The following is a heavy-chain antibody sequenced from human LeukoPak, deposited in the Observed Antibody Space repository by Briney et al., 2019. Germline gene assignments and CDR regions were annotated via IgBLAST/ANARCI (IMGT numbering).Heavy chain of an antibody. Sequence: PSQTLSLTCTVSDGSISSGSYYWSWIRQPAGKGLEWIGRIYTSGSTNYNPSLKSRVTISVDTSKNQFSLKLSSVTAADTAVYYCARERHMVRGDISRFDPWGQGTLVTVSS. J-gene: IGHJ5*02. CDR2: IYTSGST. D-gene: IGHD3-10*01. V-gene: IGHV4-61*02. CDR1: DGSISSGSYY. CDR3: ARERHMVRGDISRFDP.